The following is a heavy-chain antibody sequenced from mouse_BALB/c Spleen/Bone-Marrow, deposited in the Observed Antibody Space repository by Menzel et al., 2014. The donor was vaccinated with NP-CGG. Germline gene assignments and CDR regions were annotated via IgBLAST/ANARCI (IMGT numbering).Heavy chain of an antibody. CDR1: GFTFSSFA. V-gene: IGHV5-9-3*01. CDR2: ISSGGGYT. Sequence: LVESGGGLVKPGGSLKLSCAASGFTFSSFAMSWVRQTPEKRLEWVATISSGGGYTYYPDSVKGRFTISRDNAKNSLYLQMSSLRSEDTAMYYCARQESIYDGYYGGFTYWGQGTLVTVSA. J-gene: IGHJ3*01. D-gene: IGHD2-3*01. CDR3: ARQESIYDGYYGGFTY.